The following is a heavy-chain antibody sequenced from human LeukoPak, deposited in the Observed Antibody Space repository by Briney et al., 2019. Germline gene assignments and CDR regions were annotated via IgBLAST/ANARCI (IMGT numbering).Heavy chain of an antibody. Sequence: GGSLRLSCAASGFTFSSYDMHWVRQATGKGLEWVSAIGTAGDTYYPGSVKGRFTISRENAKNSLYLQMNSLRAGDTAVYYCARARLYGDYVGAFDIWGQGTTVTVSS. D-gene: IGHD4-17*01. V-gene: IGHV3-13*01. CDR1: GFTFSSYD. CDR3: ARARLYGDYVGAFDI. J-gene: IGHJ3*02. CDR2: IGTAGDT.